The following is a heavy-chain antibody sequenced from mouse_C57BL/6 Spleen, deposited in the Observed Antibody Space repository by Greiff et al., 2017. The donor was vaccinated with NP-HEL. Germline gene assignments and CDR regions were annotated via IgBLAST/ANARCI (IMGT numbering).Heavy chain of an antibody. D-gene: IGHD1-1*01. CDR2: IDPANGIT. CDR3: ALWGYYYGSSGNYFDY. J-gene: IGHJ2*01. Sequence: VQLQQSVAELVRPGASVKLSCTASGFNIKNTYMHWVKQRPEQGLEWIGRIDPANGITKYAPKFQGKATITADTSSNTAYLQLSSLTSEDTAIYYCALWGYYYGSSGNYFDYWGQGTTLTVSS. CDR1: GFNIKNTY. V-gene: IGHV14-3*01.